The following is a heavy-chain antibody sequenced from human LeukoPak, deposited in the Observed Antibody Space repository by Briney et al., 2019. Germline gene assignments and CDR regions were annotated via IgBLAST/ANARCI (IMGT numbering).Heavy chain of an antibody. J-gene: IGHJ3*02. CDR3: AGDYEGNLAFDI. CDR2: ISSSSTYI. D-gene: IGHD4-23*01. CDR1: GFTFSIYA. Sequence: GGSLRLSCADSGFTFSIYAMSWVRQAPGKGLEWVSSISSSSTYIYYADSLEGRFTISRDNVRNSPYLQMNSLRAEDTAVYYCAGDYEGNLAFDIWGQGTMVTVSS. V-gene: IGHV3-21*01.